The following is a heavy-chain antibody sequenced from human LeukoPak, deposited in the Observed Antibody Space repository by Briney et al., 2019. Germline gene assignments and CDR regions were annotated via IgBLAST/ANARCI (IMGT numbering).Heavy chain of an antibody. V-gene: IGHV4-4*07. D-gene: IGHD2-8*01. Sequence: PSETLSLTCTVSGGSISSYYWSWIRQPPGKGLEWIGRFYTSGSTNYNPSLKNRVTMSVDTSKNQFSLKLSSVTAADTAVYYCARDVYCANGVCVDAFDIWGQGTMVTVSS. CDR3: ARDVYCANGVCVDAFDI. CDR2: FYTSGST. J-gene: IGHJ3*02. CDR1: GGSISSYY.